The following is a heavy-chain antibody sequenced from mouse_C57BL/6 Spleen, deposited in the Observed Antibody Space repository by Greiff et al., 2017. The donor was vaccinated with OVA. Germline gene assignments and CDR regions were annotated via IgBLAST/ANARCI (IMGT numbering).Heavy chain of an antibody. CDR2: INYDGSST. D-gene: IGHD2-2*01. J-gene: IGHJ2*01. CDR3: AREMVTSYYFDY. Sequence: EVKLVESEGGLVQPGSSMKLSCTASGFTFSDYYMAWVRQVPEKGLEWVANINYDGSSTYYLDSLKSRFIISGDNAKNILYLQMSSLKSEDTATYYCAREMVTSYYFDYWGQGTTLTVSS. CDR1: GFTFSDYY. V-gene: IGHV5-16*01.